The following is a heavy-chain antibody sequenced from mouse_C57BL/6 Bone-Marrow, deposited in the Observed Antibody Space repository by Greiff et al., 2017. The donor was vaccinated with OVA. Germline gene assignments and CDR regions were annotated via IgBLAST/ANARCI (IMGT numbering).Heavy chain of an antibody. V-gene: IGHV1-85*01. CDR2: IYPRDGST. CDR3: ALGNWGSWFAY. Sequence: VHLVESGPELVKPGASVKLSCKASGYTFTSYDINWVKQRPGQGLEWIGWIYPRDGSTKYNEKFKGKATLTVDTSSSTAYMELHSLTSEDSAVYFCALGNWGSWFAYWGQGTLVTVSA. CDR1: GYTFTSYD. J-gene: IGHJ3*01. D-gene: IGHD4-1*01.